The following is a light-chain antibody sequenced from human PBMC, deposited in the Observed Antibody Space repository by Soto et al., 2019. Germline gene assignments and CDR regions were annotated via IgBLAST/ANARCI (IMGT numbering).Light chain of an antibody. Sequence: EIVLAQSPATLSLSPGERATLYCRSSQSVGSFLAWYQQKPGQAPRLLIYDTSIRATGIPARFSGSGSGTDFTLTISSLEPEDFAVYYCQQRNSWPPTFTVGQGTRLEIK. CDR1: QSVGSF. V-gene: IGKV3-11*01. CDR3: QQRNSWPPTFT. CDR2: DTS. J-gene: IGKJ5*01.